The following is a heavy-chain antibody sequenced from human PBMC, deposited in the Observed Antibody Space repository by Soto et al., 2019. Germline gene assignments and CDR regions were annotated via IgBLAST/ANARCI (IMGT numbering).Heavy chain of an antibody. D-gene: IGHD6-19*01. CDR1: GFTFSSYA. Sequence: QVQLMESGGAVVQPGRSLRLSCAASGFTFSSYAMHWVRQAPGKGLEWVAIISHDGSSIYYGDSVKGRFTISRDKSKSTLYLQMNSLRSEDTAVYYCARVRQQWLVSAHYFDCWGQGTLVTVSS. J-gene: IGHJ4*02. CDR3: ARVRQQWLVSAHYFDC. CDR2: ISHDGSSI. V-gene: IGHV3-30-3*01.